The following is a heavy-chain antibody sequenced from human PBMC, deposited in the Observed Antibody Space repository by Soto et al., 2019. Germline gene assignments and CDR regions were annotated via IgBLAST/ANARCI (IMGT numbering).Heavy chain of an antibody. CDR2: IYSGGIT. CDR3: ATYTSLDY. CDR1: GFTVSNNY. J-gene: IGHJ4*02. V-gene: IGHV3-53*01. D-gene: IGHD6-13*01. Sequence: PGGSLRLSCAACGFTVSNNYISWVRQAPGKGLEWVSLIYSGGITFYADSVKGRCTISRDNSKNTPFLQMNSLRADDTAVYFCATYTSLDYLAQGTLVTGCS.